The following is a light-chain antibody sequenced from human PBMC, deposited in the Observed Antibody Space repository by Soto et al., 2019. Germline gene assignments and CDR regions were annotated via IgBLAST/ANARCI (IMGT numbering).Light chain of an antibody. Sequence: EIGMTQSPATLSVSPGESATLSCRASESININLAWYQQRPGQAPRLLIYGAATRATGLPARFSGSGSGTEFTLTISSLHPEDFATFYCQESATTRWAFGQGTKVEIK. CDR3: QESATTRWA. V-gene: IGKV3-15*01. CDR2: GAA. J-gene: IGKJ1*01. CDR1: ESININ.